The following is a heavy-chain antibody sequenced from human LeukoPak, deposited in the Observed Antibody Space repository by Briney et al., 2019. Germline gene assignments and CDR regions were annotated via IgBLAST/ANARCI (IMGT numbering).Heavy chain of an antibody. Sequence: SETLSLTCAVYGGSFSGYYWSWIRQPPGKGLEWIGEINHSGSTNYNPSLKSRVTISVDTSKNQFSLKLSSVTAADTAVYYCARLSIAVAGRGLDPWGQGTLVTVSS. CDR1: GGSFSGYY. CDR2: INHSGST. CDR3: ARLSIAVAGRGLDP. V-gene: IGHV4-34*01. J-gene: IGHJ5*02. D-gene: IGHD6-19*01.